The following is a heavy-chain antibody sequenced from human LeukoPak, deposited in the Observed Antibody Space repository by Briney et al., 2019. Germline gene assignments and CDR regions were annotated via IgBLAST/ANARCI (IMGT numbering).Heavy chain of an antibody. CDR1: VGSISSYY. CDR3: ARGPRDSSSWFDP. D-gene: IGHD6-13*01. J-gene: IGHJ5*02. CDR2: IYYSGST. Sequence: SETLSLTCTVSVGSISSYYWSWIRQPPGKGLEWIGYIYYSGSTNYNPSLKSRVTISVDTSKNQFSLKPSSVTAADTAVYYCARGPRDSSSWFDPWGQGTLVTVSS. V-gene: IGHV4-59*01.